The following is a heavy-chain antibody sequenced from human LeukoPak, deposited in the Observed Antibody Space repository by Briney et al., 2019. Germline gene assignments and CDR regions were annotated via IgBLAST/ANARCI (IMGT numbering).Heavy chain of an antibody. D-gene: IGHD3-10*01. CDR2: IHYSGST. CDR1: GDSISSYS. CDR3: ARYASGSYYWFDP. J-gene: IGHJ5*02. Sequence: KPSETLSLTCTVSGDSISSYSWSWIRQPPGKGLEWIGHIHYSGSTNHNPSLKSRVTISVDTSKSQFSLKLSSVTTADTALYYCARYASGSYYWFDPWGQGTLVTVSS. V-gene: IGHV4-59*08.